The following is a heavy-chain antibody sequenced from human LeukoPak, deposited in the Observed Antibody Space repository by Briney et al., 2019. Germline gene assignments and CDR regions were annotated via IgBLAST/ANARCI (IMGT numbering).Heavy chain of an antibody. CDR1: GGSISTSPYY. V-gene: IGHV4-39*01. D-gene: IGHD6-19*01. CDR3: ARLTPVAGNAFDI. J-gene: IGHJ3*02. Sequence: PSETLSLTCTVSGGSISTSPYYWGWIRQPPGKGLEWIVTIYYSGSTYYNPSLKSRVTISVDTSKNQFSLKLSSVTAADTAVYYCARLTPVAGNAFDIWGQGTMVTVSS. CDR2: IYYSGST.